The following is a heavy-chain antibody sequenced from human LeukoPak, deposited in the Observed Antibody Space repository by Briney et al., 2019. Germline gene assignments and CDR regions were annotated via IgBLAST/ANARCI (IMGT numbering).Heavy chain of an antibody. D-gene: IGHD3-22*01. J-gene: IGHJ4*02. Sequence: PSETLSLTCAVYGGSFSGYYWSWIRQPPGKGLEWIGYIYYTGITNYNPSLRSRVTILPDTSKNQFTLNLSSVTAADTALYYCARRDSSGYYGHWGQGTLVTVPS. CDR1: GGSFSGYY. CDR2: IYYTGIT. CDR3: ARRDSSGYYGH. V-gene: IGHV4-59*08.